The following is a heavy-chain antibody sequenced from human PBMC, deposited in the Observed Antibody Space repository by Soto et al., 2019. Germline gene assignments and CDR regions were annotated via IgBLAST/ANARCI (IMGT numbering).Heavy chain of an antibody. V-gene: IGHV3-74*01. Sequence: PGGSLRLSCAASGFTFSNSWMHWVRQAPGKGLVWLSHINADGSSIRYADSVRGRLTISRDNAKNTLFLQMSSLTAEDTAVYFCARDRLNNDYNAVFDYWGQGTLVTGSS. CDR3: ARDRLNNDYNAVFDY. CDR1: GFTFSNSW. D-gene: IGHD4-4*01. J-gene: IGHJ4*02. CDR2: INADGSSI.